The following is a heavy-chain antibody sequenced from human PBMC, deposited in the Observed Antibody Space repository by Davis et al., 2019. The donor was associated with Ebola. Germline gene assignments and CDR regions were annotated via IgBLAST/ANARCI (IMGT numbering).Heavy chain of an antibody. CDR2: ISGSGGST. D-gene: IGHD3-22*01. CDR1: GFTFSSYA. V-gene: IGHV3-23*01. J-gene: IGHJ4*02. Sequence: PGGSLRLSCAASGFTFSSYAMSWVRQAPGKGLEWVSAISGSGGSTYYADSVKGRFTISRDNSKNTLYLQMNSLRAEDTAVYYCAKTELTYYYESSGYYGRPTDFDYWGQGTLVTVSS. CDR3: AKTELTYYYESSGYYGRPTDFDY.